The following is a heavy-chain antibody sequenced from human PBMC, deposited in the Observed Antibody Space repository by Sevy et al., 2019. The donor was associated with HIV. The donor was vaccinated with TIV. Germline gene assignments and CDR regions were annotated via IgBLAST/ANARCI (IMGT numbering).Heavy chain of an antibody. CDR1: GYIITSHW. CDR3: ASRLDCSAGSCYSQ. J-gene: IGHJ4*02. CDR2: IYPGDSTT. V-gene: IGHV5-51*01. D-gene: IGHD2-15*01. Sequence: GESLKISCKASGYIITSHWIGWVRQMPGKGLEWMGIIYPGDSTTKYTPSFQGQVTISVDKSISTAYLQWSSLKASDTAMYYCASRLDCSAGSCYSQWGQGTLVTVSS.